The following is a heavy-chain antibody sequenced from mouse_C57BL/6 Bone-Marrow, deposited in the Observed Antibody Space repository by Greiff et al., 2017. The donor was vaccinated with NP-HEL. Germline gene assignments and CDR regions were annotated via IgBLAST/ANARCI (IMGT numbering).Heavy chain of an antibody. Sequence: QVQLQKPGAELVMPGASVKLSCKASGYTFTSYWMHWVKQRPGQGLEWIGEIDPSDSYTNYNQKFKGKSTLTVDKSSSTAYMQLSSLTSEDSAVYYCARGGLGSSRYYYAMDYWGQGTSVTVSS. V-gene: IGHV1-69*01. CDR1: GYTFTSYW. CDR3: ARGGLGSSRYYYAMDY. J-gene: IGHJ4*01. D-gene: IGHD1-1*01. CDR2: IDPSDSYT.